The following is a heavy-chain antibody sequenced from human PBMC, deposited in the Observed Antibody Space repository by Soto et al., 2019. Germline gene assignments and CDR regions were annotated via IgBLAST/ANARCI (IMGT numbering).Heavy chain of an antibody. CDR2: IYHSGST. D-gene: IGHD5-18*01. Sequence: QVQLQESGPGLVKPSGTLSVACAVSGGSISSSNWWNWVRQPPGKGLEWIGEIYHSGSTNYNPSLRSRVTISLDKSKNQFSLRVKSMTAADTAEYYCARAWPSVDSYGSGVMDVWGKGTTVTVSS. CDR1: GGSISSSNW. J-gene: IGHJ6*04. V-gene: IGHV4-4*02. CDR3: ARAWPSVDSYGSGVMDV.